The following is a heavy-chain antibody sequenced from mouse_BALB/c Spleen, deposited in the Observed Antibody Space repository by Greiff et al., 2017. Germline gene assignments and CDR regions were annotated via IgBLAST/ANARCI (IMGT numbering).Heavy chain of an antibody. CDR1: GFTFSSYA. V-gene: IGHV5-6-5*01. Sequence: EVKLVESGGGLVKPGGSLKLSCAASGFTFSSYAMSWVRQTPEKRLEWVASISSGGSTYYPDSVKGGFTISRDNARNILYLQMSSLRSEDTAMYYCARDYYGSSLYFDYWGQGTTLTVSS. CDR2: ISSGGST. D-gene: IGHD1-1*01. CDR3: ARDYYGSSLYFDY. J-gene: IGHJ2*01.